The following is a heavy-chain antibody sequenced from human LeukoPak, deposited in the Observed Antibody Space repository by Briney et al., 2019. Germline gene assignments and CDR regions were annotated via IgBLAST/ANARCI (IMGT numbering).Heavy chain of an antibody. V-gene: IGHV1-8*01. CDR3: ARLAGHSGIAYGMDV. J-gene: IGHJ6*02. CDR2: MNPNGGNT. D-gene: IGHD1-26*01. Sequence: ASVKVSCKASGYTFTSYDINWVRQATGQGREWMGWMNPNGGNTGYAPKFQGRVTMTRNTSISTAYMELSSPRSEDTAVYYCARLAGHSGIAYGMDVWGQGTTVTVSS. CDR1: GYTFTSYD.